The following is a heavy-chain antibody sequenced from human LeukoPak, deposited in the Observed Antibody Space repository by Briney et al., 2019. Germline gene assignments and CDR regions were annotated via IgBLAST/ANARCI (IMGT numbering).Heavy chain of an antibody. J-gene: IGHJ3*02. Sequence: GGSLRLSCAASGFTVSSNYMSWVRQAPGKGLEWVSVIYSGGSTYYADSVKGRFTISRDNSKNTLHLQMNSLRAEDTAVYYCARDGSGDAFDIWGQGTMVTVSS. D-gene: IGHD2-15*01. V-gene: IGHV3-53*01. CDR2: IYSGGST. CDR3: ARDGSGDAFDI. CDR1: GFTVSSNY.